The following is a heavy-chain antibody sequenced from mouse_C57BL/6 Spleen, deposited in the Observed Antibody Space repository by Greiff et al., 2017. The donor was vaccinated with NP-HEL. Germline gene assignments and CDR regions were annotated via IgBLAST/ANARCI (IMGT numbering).Heavy chain of an antibody. J-gene: IGHJ2*01. CDR3: ARKGNGKSFDY. V-gene: IGHV1-80*01. CDR2: IYPGDGDT. CDR1: GYAFSSYW. Sequence: QVQLQQSGAELVKPGASVKISCKASGYAFSSYWMNWVKQRPGKGLEWIGQIYPGDGDTNYNGKFKGKATLTADKSSSTAYMQLSSLTSEDSAVYFGARKGNGKSFDYWGQGTTLTVSS. D-gene: IGHD1-1*01.